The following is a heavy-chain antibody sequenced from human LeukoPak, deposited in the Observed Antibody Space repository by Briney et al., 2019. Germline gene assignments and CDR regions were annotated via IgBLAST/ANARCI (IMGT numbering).Heavy chain of an antibody. CDR1: GFTFSSYA. V-gene: IGHV3-23*01. D-gene: IGHD5-12*01. J-gene: IGHJ4*02. CDR2: ISGSGGST. Sequence: GGSLRLSCAASGFTFSSYAMSWVRQAPGKGLEWVSAISGSGGSTYYADSVKGRFTISRDNSKNTLYLQMNSLRAEDTAVYYCAKDVNSGYDQHSSFDYWGQGTLVTVSS. CDR3: AKDVNSGYDQHSSFDY.